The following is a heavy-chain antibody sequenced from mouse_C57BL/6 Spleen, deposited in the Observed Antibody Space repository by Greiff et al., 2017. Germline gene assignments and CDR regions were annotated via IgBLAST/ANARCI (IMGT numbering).Heavy chain of an antibody. CDR2: IYPGSGNT. CDR3: ARGGAYDYDVAHWYFDV. D-gene: IGHD2-4*01. Sequence: QVQLQQSGAELVRPGASVKLSCKASGYTFTDYYINWVKQRPGQGLEWIARIYPGSGNTYYNEKFKGKATLTAEKSSITAYMQLSSLTSNDSAVYFCARGGAYDYDVAHWYFDVWGTGTTVTVSS. J-gene: IGHJ1*03. CDR1: GYTFTDYY. V-gene: IGHV1-76*01.